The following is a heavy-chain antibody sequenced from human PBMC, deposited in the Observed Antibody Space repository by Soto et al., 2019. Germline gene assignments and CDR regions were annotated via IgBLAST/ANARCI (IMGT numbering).Heavy chain of an antibody. V-gene: IGHV4-39*01. J-gene: IGHJ4*02. CDR3: ARLEGLATISYYFDF. CDR1: GDSINSDKYY. D-gene: IGHD3-9*01. CDR2: IYFRGNT. Sequence: QLQLQESGPGLVKPSETLSLTCSVSGDSINSDKYYWGWIRQPPGKGLEWIGSIYFRGNTYYNPSLQTRVTISRDKAQSQFSLKLNSVPAADSAVYFCARLEGLATISYYFDFWGQGALVTVSS.